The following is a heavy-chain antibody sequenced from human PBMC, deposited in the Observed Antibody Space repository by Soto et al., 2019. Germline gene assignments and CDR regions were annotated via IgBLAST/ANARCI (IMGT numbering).Heavy chain of an antibody. CDR3: ARVGIRLIPAELGGGYHFQGLDV. J-gene: IGHJ6*02. Sequence: QVQLVQSAAEEKKPGSSVKISCKASGDTFINYAFSWMRQAPGQGLERIGGIVPMSGGPNSAQKFHDRVTITANRYPGTVIMQLSTLTPGDTAVYYCARVGIRLIPAELGGGYHFQGLDVWGQGTKVTVS. CDR1: GDTFINYA. CDR2: IVPMSGGP. V-gene: IGHV1-69*01. D-gene: IGHD1-7*01.